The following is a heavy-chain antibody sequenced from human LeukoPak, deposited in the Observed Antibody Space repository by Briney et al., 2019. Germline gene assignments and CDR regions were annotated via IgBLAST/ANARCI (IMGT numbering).Heavy chain of an antibody. V-gene: IGHV1-24*01. CDR1: GYTLTELS. Sequence: GASVKVSCKVSGYTLTELSMHWVRQAPGKGLEWMGGFDPEDGETIYAQKFQGRVTMTEDTSTDTAYMELSSLRSEDTAVYYCATVRAVAGAHYYYYYMDVWGKGTTVTVSS. D-gene: IGHD6-19*01. CDR3: ATVRAVAGAHYYYYYMDV. CDR2: FDPEDGET. J-gene: IGHJ6*03.